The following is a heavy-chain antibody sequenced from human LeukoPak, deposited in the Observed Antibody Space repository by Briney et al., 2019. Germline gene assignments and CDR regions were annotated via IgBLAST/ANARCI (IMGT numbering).Heavy chain of an antibody. Sequence: PSETLSLTCTVSGASISSYYWTWIRQPAGEGLEWIGRIYTSGSTNYNPSLKSRVTMSVDTSKNQFSLKLSSVTAADTAVYYCARAQGGSGSYGHFDYWGQGTLVTVSS. J-gene: IGHJ4*02. CDR3: ARAQGGSGSYGHFDY. D-gene: IGHD1-26*01. V-gene: IGHV4-4*07. CDR2: IYTSGST. CDR1: GASISSYY.